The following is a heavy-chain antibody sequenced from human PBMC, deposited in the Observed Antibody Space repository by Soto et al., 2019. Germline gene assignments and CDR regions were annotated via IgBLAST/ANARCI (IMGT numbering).Heavy chain of an antibody. J-gene: IGHJ3*02. Sequence: GGALTLSSAASGITFSSYPMSWFRQAPWKWVEWASSSSGSGGSTYDADSVKGRFTISRDNSKNTLYLQMNSLRAEDTAVYYCAKDIVRVGATTDDAFDIWGQGTMVTVSS. CDR3: AKDIVRVGATTDDAFDI. CDR1: GITFSSYP. D-gene: IGHD1-26*01. CDR2: SSGSGGST. V-gene: IGHV3-23*01.